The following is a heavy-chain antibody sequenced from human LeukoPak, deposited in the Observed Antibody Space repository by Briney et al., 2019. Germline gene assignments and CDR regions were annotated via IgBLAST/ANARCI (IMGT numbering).Heavy chain of an antibody. CDR2: ISAYNGNT. D-gene: IGHD1-1*01. CDR1: GYTFTSYG. Sequence: ASVKVSCKASGYTFTSYGISWVRQAPGQGLEWMGWISAYNGNTNYAQKLQGRVTMTTDTSTSTAYMELRSLRSDDTAVYYCARDRELRGGTDWFDPWGQGTLVTVSS. J-gene: IGHJ5*02. CDR3: ARDRELRGGTDWFDP. V-gene: IGHV1-18*01.